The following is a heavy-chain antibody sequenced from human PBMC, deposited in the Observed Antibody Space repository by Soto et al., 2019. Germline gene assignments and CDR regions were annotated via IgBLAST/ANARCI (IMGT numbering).Heavy chain of an antibody. J-gene: IGHJ3*02. Sequence: VQLQESGPGLVKPSETLSLTCTVSGGSISSYYWSWIRQPPGKGLEWIGYIYYSGSTNYNPSLKSRVTISVDTSKNQFSLKLSSVTAADTAVYYCARRYGSAFDIWGQGTMVTVSS. V-gene: IGHV4-59*01. CDR2: IYYSGST. CDR3: ARRYGSAFDI. CDR1: GGSISSYY. D-gene: IGHD3-10*01.